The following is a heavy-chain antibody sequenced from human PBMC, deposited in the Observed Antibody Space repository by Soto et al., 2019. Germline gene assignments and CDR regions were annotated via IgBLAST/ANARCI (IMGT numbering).Heavy chain of an antibody. J-gene: IGHJ4*02. V-gene: IGHV1-69*13. Sequence: ASVKVSCKASGGTFSSYAISWVRQAPGQGLEWMGGIIPIFGTANYTQKFQGRVTITADESTSTAYMELSSLRSEDTAVYYCARGRYYGSGSYYPKPNQNFDYWGQGTLVTVSS. CDR2: IIPIFGTA. CDR1: GGTFSSYA. CDR3: ARGRYYGSGSYYPKPNQNFDY. D-gene: IGHD3-10*01.